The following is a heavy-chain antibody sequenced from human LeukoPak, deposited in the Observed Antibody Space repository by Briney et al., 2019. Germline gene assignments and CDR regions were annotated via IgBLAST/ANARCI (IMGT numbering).Heavy chain of an antibody. D-gene: IGHD5-18*01. CDR2: FDPEDGAR. V-gene: IGHV1-24*01. J-gene: IGHJ4*02. CDR1: GDTVTVFS. CDR3: ATGYTYDYSLY. Sequence: ASVKVSCTVSGDTVTVFSIHWVRQAPGHGLEWMGGFDPEDGARIFAQKFQGRVTMTEDTSTDTAYMDLSSLRSEDTAVYYCATGYTYDYSLYWGQGTLVTVSS.